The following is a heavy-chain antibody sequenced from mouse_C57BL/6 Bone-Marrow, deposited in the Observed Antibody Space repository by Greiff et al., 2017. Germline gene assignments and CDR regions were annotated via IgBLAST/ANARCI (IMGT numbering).Heavy chain of an antibody. J-gene: IGHJ4*01. V-gene: IGHV1-62-2*01. CDR1: GYTFTEYT. CDR2: FYPGSGSI. Sequence: QVQLQQSGAELVKPGASVKLSCKASGYTFTEYTIHWVKQRSGQGLEWIGWFYPGSGSIKYNEKFQDKATLTADKSYSTVYMELSRLTSEDSAVYFCARHSLYYNGSRGYYAMDYWGQGTSVTVSS. D-gene: IGHD1-1*01. CDR3: ARHSLYYNGSRGYYAMDY.